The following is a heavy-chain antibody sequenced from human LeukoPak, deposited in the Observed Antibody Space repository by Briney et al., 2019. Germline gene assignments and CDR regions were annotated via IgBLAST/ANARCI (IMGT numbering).Heavy chain of an antibody. Sequence: SETLSLTCTVSGGSISSRSYYWGWIRQPPGKGLGWIGSIYYSGSTYYNPSLKSRVTISVDTSKNQFSLKLSSVTAADTAVYYCARVSYYYYYMDVWGKGTTVTVSS. CDR2: IYYSGST. J-gene: IGHJ6*03. V-gene: IGHV4-39*07. CDR3: ARVSYYYYYMDV. CDR1: GGSISSRSYY.